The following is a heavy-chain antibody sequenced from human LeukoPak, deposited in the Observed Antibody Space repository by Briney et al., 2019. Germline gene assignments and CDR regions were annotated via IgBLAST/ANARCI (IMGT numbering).Heavy chain of an antibody. CDR2: IYSDGNT. Sequence: SETLSLTCTVSGGSISSYYWSWIRQPAGKGLEWIGRIYSDGNTNYNPSFKRRVTMSVDTSRNQFSLRLTSVTAADTAVYYCARFSSSNGNWYPEDNWGQGTPVTVSS. V-gene: IGHV4-4*07. D-gene: IGHD6-13*01. CDR3: ARFSSSNGNWYPEDN. J-gene: IGHJ4*02. CDR1: GGSISSYY.